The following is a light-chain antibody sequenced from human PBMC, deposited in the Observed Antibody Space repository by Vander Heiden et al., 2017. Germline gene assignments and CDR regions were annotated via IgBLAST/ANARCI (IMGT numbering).Light chain of an antibody. J-gene: IGKJ4*01. V-gene: IGKV3-11*01. CDR3: QQRSHWLT. Sequence: EVGLTQSPATLSLSPRERATLSCRASQTIGTYLAWYQQKPGQAPRLLIADASNRATGIPTRFSGSGSGTDFTLTINSLETEDFAVYYCQQRSHWLTFGGGTKVEIK. CDR1: QTIGTY. CDR2: DAS.